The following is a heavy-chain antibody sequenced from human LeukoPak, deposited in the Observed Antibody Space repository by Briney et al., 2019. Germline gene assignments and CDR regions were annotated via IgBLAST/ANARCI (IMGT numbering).Heavy chain of an antibody. Sequence: GESLQISCKGSGYRFTSYWIGWVRQMPGKGLEWMGIIYPGDSDTRYSPSFQGQVTISADKSISTAYLQWSSLKASDTAMYYCARHEDPQWLLFTSSAFDIWGQGTMVTVSS. D-gene: IGHD3-3*01. J-gene: IGHJ3*02. CDR1: GYRFTSYW. CDR2: IYPGDSDT. CDR3: ARHEDPQWLLFTSSAFDI. V-gene: IGHV5-51*01.